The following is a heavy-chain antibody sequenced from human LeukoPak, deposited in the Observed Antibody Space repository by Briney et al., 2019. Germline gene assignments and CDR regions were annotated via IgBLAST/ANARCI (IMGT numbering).Heavy chain of an antibody. V-gene: IGHV4-34*01. J-gene: IGHJ3*02. Sequence: SETLSLTCAVYGGSFSGYYWSWIRQPPGKGLEWIGEINHSGSTNYNPSLKSRVTISADTSKNQFSLKLSSATAADTAVYYCASLWPYQLSAFDIWGQGTMVTVSS. CDR1: GGSFSGYY. CDR2: INHSGST. CDR3: ASLWPYQLSAFDI. D-gene: IGHD2-2*01.